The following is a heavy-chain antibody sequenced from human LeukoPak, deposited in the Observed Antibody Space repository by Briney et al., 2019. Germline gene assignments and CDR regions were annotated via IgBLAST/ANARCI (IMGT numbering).Heavy chain of an antibody. D-gene: IGHD4-17*01. CDR1: GFTFSSYW. J-gene: IGHJ1*01. CDR2: ISSRSTYR. V-gene: IGHV3-21*06. Sequence: PGGSLRLSCAASGFTFSSYWMSWVRQAPGKGLEWVSSISSRSTYRYYADSVKGRFTISRDNAKNSLCLQMNSLRAEDTAVYYCARDMTTATTCYLQHWGQGTLVTVSS. CDR3: ARDMTTATTCYLQH.